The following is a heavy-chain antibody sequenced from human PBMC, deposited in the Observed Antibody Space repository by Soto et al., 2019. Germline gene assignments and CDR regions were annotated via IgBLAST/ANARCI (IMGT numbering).Heavy chain of an antibody. CDR1: GFTFSSYS. Sequence: GGSLRLSCAASGFTFSSYSMNWVRQAPGKGLEWVSSISSSSSYIYYADSVKGRFTISRDNAKNSLYLQMNSLRAEDTAAYYCARDLWWELPLGYYYYGMDVWGQGTTVTVSS. V-gene: IGHV3-21*03. J-gene: IGHJ6*02. CDR2: ISSSSSYI. D-gene: IGHD1-26*01. CDR3: ARDLWWELPLGYYYYGMDV.